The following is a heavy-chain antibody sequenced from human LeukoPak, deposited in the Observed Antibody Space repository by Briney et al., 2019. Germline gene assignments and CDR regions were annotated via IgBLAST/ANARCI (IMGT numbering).Heavy chain of an antibody. CDR1: GGSISSGDYY. D-gene: IGHD5-12*01. CDR3: ARQYSGYDPLDY. V-gene: IGHV4-30-4*01. CDR2: IYYSGST. Sequence: SQTLSLTRTVSGGSISSGDYYWSWIRQPPGTGLEWIGYIYYSGSTYYNPSLKSRVTISVDTSKNQFSLKLSSVTAADTAVYYCARQYSGYDPLDYWGQGTLVTVSS. J-gene: IGHJ4*02.